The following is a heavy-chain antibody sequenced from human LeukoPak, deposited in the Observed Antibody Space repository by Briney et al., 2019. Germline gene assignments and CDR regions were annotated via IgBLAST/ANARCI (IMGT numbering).Heavy chain of an antibody. V-gene: IGHV4-4*02. J-gene: IGHJ4*02. Sequence: SETLSLTCTVSGDSINSLDLWSWVRQPPGKGLEWIGEMYLSGTTHSNPSVKSRVTISIDKSKNQFFLNLSSVTAADTAVYYCARSPAHYCSGGSCDTHFDYWGQGTLVTVSS. D-gene: IGHD2-15*01. CDR1: GDSINSLDL. CDR3: ARSPAHYCSGGSCDTHFDY. CDR2: MYLSGTT.